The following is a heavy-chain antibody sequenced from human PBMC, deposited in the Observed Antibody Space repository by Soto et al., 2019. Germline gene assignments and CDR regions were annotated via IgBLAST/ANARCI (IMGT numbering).Heavy chain of an antibody. J-gene: IGHJ2*01. CDR3: ARDPVDYDSSGYYWYFDL. Sequence: QVQLVQSGAEVKKPGSSVKVSCKASGGTFSSYTISWVRQAPGQGLEWMGRIIPILGIANYAQKFQGRVTSTADKYTSTAYMELSSLRSEDTAVYYCARDPVDYDSSGYYWYFDLWGRGTLVTVSS. CDR1: GGTFSSYT. D-gene: IGHD3-22*01. CDR2: IIPILGIA. V-gene: IGHV1-69*08.